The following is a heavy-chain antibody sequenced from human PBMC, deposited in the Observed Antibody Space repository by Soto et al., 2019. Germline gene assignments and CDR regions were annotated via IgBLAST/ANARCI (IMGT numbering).Heavy chain of an antibody. Sequence: GGSLRLSCAASGFTFSSYEMNWVRQAPGKGLEWVSYISSSGSTIYYADSVKGRFTISRDNAKNSLYLQMNSLRAEDTAVYYCARLKGSGYYRYWGQGTLVTAPQ. CDR1: GFTFSSYE. V-gene: IGHV3-48*03. J-gene: IGHJ4*02. D-gene: IGHD3-22*01. CDR3: ARLKGSGYYRY. CDR2: ISSSGSTI.